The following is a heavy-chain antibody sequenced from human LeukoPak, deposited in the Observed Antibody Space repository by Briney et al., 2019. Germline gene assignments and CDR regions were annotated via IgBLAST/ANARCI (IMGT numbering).Heavy chain of an antibody. D-gene: IGHD5-24*01. J-gene: IGHJ4*02. CDR2: INHSGST. Sequence: SETLSLTCTVSGGSISSSSYYWGWIRQPPGKGLEWIGEINHSGSTNYNPSLKSRVTISVDTSKNQFSLKLSSVTAADTAVYYCAGHPVPDGYNARLYFDYWGQGTLVTVSS. CDR3: AGHPVPDGYNARLYFDY. CDR1: GGSISSSSYY. V-gene: IGHV4-39*01.